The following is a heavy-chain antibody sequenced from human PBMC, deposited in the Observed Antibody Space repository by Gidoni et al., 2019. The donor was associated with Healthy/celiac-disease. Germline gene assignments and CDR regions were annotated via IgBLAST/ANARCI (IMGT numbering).Heavy chain of an antibody. D-gene: IGHD2-15*01. CDR1: GFTFSSYA. Sequence: EVQLLESGGGLVQPGGSLRLFRAASGFTFSSYAMSWVRQAPGKGLGWVSAISGSGGSTYYADSVKGRFTISRDNSKNTLYLQMNSLRAEDPAVYYCAKAYCSGGSCYTYFDYWGQGTLVTVSS. CDR2: ISGSGGST. CDR3: AKAYCSGGSCYTYFDY. V-gene: IGHV3-23*01. J-gene: IGHJ4*02.